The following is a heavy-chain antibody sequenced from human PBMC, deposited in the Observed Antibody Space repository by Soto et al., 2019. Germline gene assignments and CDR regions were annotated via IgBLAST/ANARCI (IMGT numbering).Heavy chain of an antibody. CDR1: GGSISSSSSY. CDR2: IYYLGST. D-gene: IGHD6-13*01. V-gene: IGHV4-39*07. J-gene: IGHJ6*03. CDR3: ASGIAAAENYFYYYYMDV. Sequence: SETLSLTCTVSGGSISSSSSYWGWIRQPPGKGLEWVGSIYYLGSTNYNPSLKSRVTISVDTSKNQFSLKLSSVTAADTAVYYCASGIAAAENYFYYYYMDVWGKGTQVTVSS.